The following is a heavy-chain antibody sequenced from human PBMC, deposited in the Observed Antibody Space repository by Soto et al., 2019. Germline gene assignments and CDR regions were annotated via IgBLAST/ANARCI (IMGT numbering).Heavy chain of an antibody. CDR1: GFTFDDYA. CDR2: ISWNSGSI. D-gene: IGHD6-6*01. V-gene: IGHV3-9*01. CDR3: AKDRYSSSSPWFDP. Sequence: ESGGGLVQPGRSLRLSCAASGFTFDDYAMHWVRQAPGKGLEWVSGISWNSGSIGYADSVKGRFTISRDNAKNSLYLQMNSLRAEDTALYYCAKDRYSSSSPWFDPWGQGTLVTVSS. J-gene: IGHJ5*02.